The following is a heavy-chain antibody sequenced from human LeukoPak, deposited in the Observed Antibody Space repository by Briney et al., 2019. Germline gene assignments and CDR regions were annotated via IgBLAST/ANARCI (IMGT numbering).Heavy chain of an antibody. CDR1: GFTFSSYT. J-gene: IGHJ4*02. CDR3: ARDGLHTAHFDY. CDR2: VSASSNI. V-gene: IGHV3-48*02. Sequence: GGSLRLSCAASGFTFSSYTMNWVRQAPGKGLQWVSTVSASSNIHYSDSVKGRFTISRDNARNSLYLQMNSLRDEDTAVYYCARDGLHTAHFDYWGQGTLVTVSS. D-gene: IGHD5-18*01.